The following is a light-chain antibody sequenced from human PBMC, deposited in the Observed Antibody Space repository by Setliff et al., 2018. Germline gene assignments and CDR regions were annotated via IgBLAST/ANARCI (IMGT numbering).Light chain of an antibody. V-gene: IGLV2-14*03. CDR2: GVS. Sequence: QSVLTQPASVSGSPGQSITISCSGTSSDVGSYDLVSWYQQHPGKAPKLIIYGVSDRPSGGSSRFSGSKSGNTAYLTISGLQTEDEAEYYCNAYASDTTYVFGSGTKVTVL. J-gene: IGLJ1*01. CDR3: NAYASDTTYV. CDR1: SSDVGSYDL.